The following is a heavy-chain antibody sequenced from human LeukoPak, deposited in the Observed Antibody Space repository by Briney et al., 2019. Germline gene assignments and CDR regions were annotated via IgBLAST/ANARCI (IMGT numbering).Heavy chain of an antibody. CDR3: ARGYCSGDNCYAGPNFDF. J-gene: IGHJ4*02. CDR1: GFTFGDYA. CDR2: IKEDGSEK. Sequence: GGSLRLSCTASGFTFGDYAMNWVRQAPGKGLEWVANIKEDGSEKYYVDSVKGRFTISRDNAENSLYLQMNSLRTDDTAVYYCARGYCSGDNCYAGPNFDFWGQGTLVTVSS. V-gene: IGHV3-7*03. D-gene: IGHD2-2*01.